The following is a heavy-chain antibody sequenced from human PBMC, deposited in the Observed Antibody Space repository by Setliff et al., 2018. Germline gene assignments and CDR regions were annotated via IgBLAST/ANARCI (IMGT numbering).Heavy chain of an antibody. CDR1: GGSISSYY. D-gene: IGHD6-19*01. Sequence: KTSETLSLTCTVSGGSISSYYWSWIRQPAGKGLEWIGHIYIGGSANYNPSLKSRVTISVDTSKNQFSLKLSSVTAADTAVYYCAREQWLDPPGYYYMDVWAKGTTVTVSS. CDR3: AREQWLDPPGYYYMDV. CDR2: IYIGGSA. J-gene: IGHJ6*03. V-gene: IGHV4-4*07.